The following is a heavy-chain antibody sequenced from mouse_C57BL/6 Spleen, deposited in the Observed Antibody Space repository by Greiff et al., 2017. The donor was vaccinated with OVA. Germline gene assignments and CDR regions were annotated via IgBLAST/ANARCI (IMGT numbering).Heavy chain of an antibody. J-gene: IGHJ3*01. V-gene: IGHV2-5*01. D-gene: IGHD3-1*01. Sequence: QVQLQQSGPGLVQPSQSLSITCTASGFSLTSYGVHWVRQSPGKGLEWMGVIWSGGSTAYNAAFMSRMSITKDNSKSQVFFKMNSLQADDTAIYDCAKKGIPSSGFAYWGQGTLVTVSA. CDR3: AKKGIPSSGFAY. CDR2: IWSGGST. CDR1: GFSLTSYG.